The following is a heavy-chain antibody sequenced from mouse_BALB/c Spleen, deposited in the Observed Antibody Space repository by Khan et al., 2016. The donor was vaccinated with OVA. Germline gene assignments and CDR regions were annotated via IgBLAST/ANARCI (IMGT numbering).Heavy chain of an antibody. CDR1: GFTFSSFG. CDR2: ISSGSSTI. D-gene: IGHD2-1*01. J-gene: IGHJ1*01. V-gene: IGHV5-17*02. CDR3: ARSGGNFHWYCDV. Sequence: EVQLVESGGGLVQPGGSRKLSCAASGFTFSSFGMHWVRQAPKKGLEWVAYISSGSSTIYYVDTVKGRFTISRDSPKNTLFLQMTSLRSEDTAMYYCARSGGNFHWYCDVWGAETSVTVSS.